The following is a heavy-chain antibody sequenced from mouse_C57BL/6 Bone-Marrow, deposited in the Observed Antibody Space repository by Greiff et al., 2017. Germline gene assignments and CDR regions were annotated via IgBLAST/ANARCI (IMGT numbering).Heavy chain of an antibody. J-gene: IGHJ4*01. D-gene: IGHD1-1*01. Sequence: QVQLQQSGAELMKPGASVKLSCKATGYTFTGYWIEWVKQRPGHGLEWIGEILPGRGSTNYNEKFKGKATFTADTSSNTAYMQLSSLTTEDSAIYYCARRSITTVVPSYAMDYWGQGTSVTVSS. V-gene: IGHV1-9*01. CDR1: GYTFTGYW. CDR2: ILPGRGST. CDR3: ARRSITTVVPSYAMDY.